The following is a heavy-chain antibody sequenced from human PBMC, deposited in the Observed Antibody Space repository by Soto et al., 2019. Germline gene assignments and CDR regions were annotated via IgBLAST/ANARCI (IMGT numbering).Heavy chain of an antibody. Sequence: QVQLVQSGAEVKKPGASVKVSCKASGYTFTSHELNWVRQAPGQGPEWMGWMSPSTGNTEYVQKFQGRVTMTRDISISTAYMELRSLTSDDTAVYSCARGYGDYGTFDYWGQGTLVTVSS. CDR2: MSPSTGNT. D-gene: IGHD4-17*01. CDR3: ARGYGDYGTFDY. V-gene: IGHV1-8*01. J-gene: IGHJ4*02. CDR1: GYTFTSHE.